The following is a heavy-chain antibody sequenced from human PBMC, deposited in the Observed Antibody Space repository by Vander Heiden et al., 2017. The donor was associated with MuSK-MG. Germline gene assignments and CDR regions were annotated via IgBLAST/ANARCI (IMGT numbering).Heavy chain of an antibody. CDR2: FYPEDGET. Sequence: QVQLVQSGAEVKKAGASVKVSCKVSGYTLTELSMHWVRQAPGKGLEWMGVFYPEDGETIYAQKFHGRVTMTEDTSTDTAYMELSSLSSEDPAVYYCATDLITCGGVIAPLAYWGQGTLVTLSS. CDR1: GYTLTELS. CDR3: ATDLITCGGVIAPLAY. D-gene: IGHD3-16*02. V-gene: IGHV1-24*01. J-gene: IGHJ4*02.